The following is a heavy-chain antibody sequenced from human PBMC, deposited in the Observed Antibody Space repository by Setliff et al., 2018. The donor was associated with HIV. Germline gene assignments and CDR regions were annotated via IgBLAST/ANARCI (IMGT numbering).Heavy chain of an antibody. CDR1: GDSVNDRSYF. CDR3: ARTYSSSWYLIDY. Sequence: KPSETLSLTCTVSGDSVNDRSYFWGWIRQPPGKGLEWIGTFYYNGDSRYNPSLKSRVTISADTSKNQFSLKLSSVTAADTAVYYCARTYSSSWYLIDYWGQGTLVTVSS. CDR2: FYYNGDS. J-gene: IGHJ4*02. D-gene: IGHD6-13*01. V-gene: IGHV4-39*01.